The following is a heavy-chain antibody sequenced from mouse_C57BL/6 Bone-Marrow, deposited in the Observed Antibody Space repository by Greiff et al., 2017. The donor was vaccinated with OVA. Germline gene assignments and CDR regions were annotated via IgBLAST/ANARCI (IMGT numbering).Heavy chain of an antibody. Sequence: VQLKEPGAELVKPGASVKLSCKASGYTFTSYWMHWVKQRPGRGLEWIGRIDPNSGGTKYNEKFKSKATLTVDKPSSTAYMQLSSLTSEDSAVYYCARVTTVVATKYFDYWGQGTTLTVSS. V-gene: IGHV1-72*01. CDR2: IDPNSGGT. D-gene: IGHD1-1*01. CDR1: GYTFTSYW. J-gene: IGHJ2*01. CDR3: ARVTTVVATKYFDY.